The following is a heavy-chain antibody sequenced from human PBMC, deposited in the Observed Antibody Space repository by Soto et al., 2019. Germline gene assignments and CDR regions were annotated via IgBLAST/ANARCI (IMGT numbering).Heavy chain of an antibody. Sequence: QLQLQESGSGLAEPSQTLSLTCAVSGGSVSSGDYSWSWIRQPPGKGLEWIGYISHSGSTYNPSLKSRVTMSIDRSKNQVSLKLTAVTAADTAVYYCARGEFYDTSGYPHRGWFDPWGQGTLVTVSS. CDR2: ISHSGST. CDR1: GGSVSSGDYS. CDR3: ARGEFYDTSGYPHRGWFDP. D-gene: IGHD3-22*01. J-gene: IGHJ5*02. V-gene: IGHV4-30-2*01.